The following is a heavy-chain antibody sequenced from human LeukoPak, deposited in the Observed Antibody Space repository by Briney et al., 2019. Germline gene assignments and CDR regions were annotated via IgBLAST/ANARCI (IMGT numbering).Heavy chain of an antibody. Sequence: SETLSLTCTVSGGSISNYYWSWIRQLPGKGLEWIGYIYYSGSTNYNPSLKSRVTISVDTSKNQFSLKLSSVTAADTAVYHCAEGTGYFEPFDYWGQGTLVTVSS. V-gene: IGHV4-59*01. CDR2: IYYSGST. CDR3: AEGTGYFEPFDY. D-gene: IGHD3-9*01. CDR1: GGSISNYY. J-gene: IGHJ4*02.